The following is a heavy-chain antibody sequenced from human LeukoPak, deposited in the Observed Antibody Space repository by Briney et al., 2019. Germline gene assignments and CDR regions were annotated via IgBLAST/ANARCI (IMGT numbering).Heavy chain of an antibody. V-gene: IGHV1-2*02. CDR3: ARGLYSSSSSWFDP. CDR2: INPNSGGT. J-gene: IGHJ5*02. Sequence: ASVTVSCTASGYTFTGYYMHWVRQAPGQGLEWMGWINPNSGGTNYAQKFQGRVTMTRDTSISTAYMELSRLRSDDTAVYYCARGLYSSSSSWFDPWGQGTLVTVSS. CDR1: GYTFTGYY. D-gene: IGHD6-6*01.